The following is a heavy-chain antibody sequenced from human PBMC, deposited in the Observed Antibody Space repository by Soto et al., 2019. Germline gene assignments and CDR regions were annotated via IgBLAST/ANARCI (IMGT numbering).Heavy chain of an antibody. Sequence: PGGSLRLSCAASGFTFSSYAMSWVRQAPGKGLEWVSAISGSGGSTYYADSVKGRFTISRDNSKNTLYLQMNSLRAEDTAVYYCRTAIVVVPAARFSDYGMDVWGQGTTVTVSS. CDR1: GFTFSSYA. CDR2: ISGSGGST. J-gene: IGHJ6*02. D-gene: IGHD2-2*01. V-gene: IGHV3-23*01. CDR3: RTAIVVVPAARFSDYGMDV.